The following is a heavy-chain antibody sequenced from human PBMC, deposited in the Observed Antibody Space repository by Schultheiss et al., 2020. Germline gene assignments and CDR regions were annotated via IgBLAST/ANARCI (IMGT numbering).Heavy chain of an antibody. CDR1: GGSISSYY. CDR3: ARDSGYDYKFDY. V-gene: IGHV4-4*08. D-gene: IGHD5-12*01. Sequence: SETLSLTCTVSGGSISSYYWSWIRQPPGKGLEWIASIHPSGHTYYNPSLKSRVTISVDKSKNQFSLKLRSATAADTAVYYCARDSGYDYKFDYWGQGTLVTVSS. CDR2: IHPSGHT. J-gene: IGHJ4*02.